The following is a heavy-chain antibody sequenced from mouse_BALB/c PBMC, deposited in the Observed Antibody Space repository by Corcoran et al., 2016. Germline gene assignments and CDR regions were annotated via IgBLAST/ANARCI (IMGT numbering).Heavy chain of an antibody. V-gene: IGHV1S135*01. J-gene: IGHJ2*01. D-gene: IGHD1-1*01. CDR2: IDPFNGGT. CDR1: GYSFTSYY. Sequence: EIQLQQSGPELMKPGASVKISCKASGYSFTSYYMHWVKQSHGKSLEWIGYIDPFNGGTSYNQKFKGKATLTVDKSSSTAYMHLSSLTSEDSAVYYCAITVVATFDYWGQGTTLTVSS. CDR3: AITVVATFDY.